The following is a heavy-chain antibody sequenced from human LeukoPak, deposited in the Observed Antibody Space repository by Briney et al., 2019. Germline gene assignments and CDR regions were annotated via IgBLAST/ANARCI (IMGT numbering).Heavy chain of an antibody. Sequence: SETLSLTCTVSGGSVSRGNYYWSWIRQPPGKGLEWIGYIYYSGSTNYNPSLKSRVTISVDTSKNQFSLKLRSVTAADTDVYYCARDGSDIIWGNFRARYFDYWGQGTLVTVSS. CDR2: IYYSGST. CDR3: ARDGSDIIWGNFRARYFDY. CDR1: GGSVSRGNYY. D-gene: IGHD3-16*02. J-gene: IGHJ4*02. V-gene: IGHV4-61*01.